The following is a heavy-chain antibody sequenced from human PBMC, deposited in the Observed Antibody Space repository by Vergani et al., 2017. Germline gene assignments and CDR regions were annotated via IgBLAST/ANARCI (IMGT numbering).Heavy chain of an antibody. CDR1: GFTSSSYA. V-gene: IGHV3-23*01. J-gene: IGHJ6*03. Sequence: EVQLLESGGGLVQPGGSLRLSCAASGFTSSSYAMSWVRQAPGKGLEWVSAISGSGGSTYYADSVKGRFTISRDNSKNTLYLQMNSLRAEDTAVYYCAKAGIVVPAAITGIRAYYYYYMDVWGKGTTVTVSS. CDR2: ISGSGGST. CDR3: AKAGIVVPAAITGIRAYYYYYMDV. D-gene: IGHD2-2*01.